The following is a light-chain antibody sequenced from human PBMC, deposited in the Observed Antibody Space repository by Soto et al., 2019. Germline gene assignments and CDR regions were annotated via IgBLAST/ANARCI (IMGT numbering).Light chain of an antibody. CDR2: GAS. Sequence: ETVMTQSPATLSVSPGERATLSCRASQSVSSNLAWYQQKPGQAPSLLIYGASTRATGIPARFSGSGSGTEFTLTISSLQSEDFAVYSCQQYNNWPPWTFGQGTKVE. J-gene: IGKJ1*01. CDR1: QSVSSN. V-gene: IGKV3-15*01. CDR3: QQYNNWPPWT.